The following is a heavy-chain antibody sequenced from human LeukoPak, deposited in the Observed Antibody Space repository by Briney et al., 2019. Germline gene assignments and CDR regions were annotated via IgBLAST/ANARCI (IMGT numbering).Heavy chain of an antibody. V-gene: IGHV1-46*01. Sequence: ASVKVSCKASGYTFTSYYMHWVRQAPGQGLEWMGIINPSGGSTSYAQKFQGRVTMTRDTSTSTVYMELSSLRSEDTAVYYCARHPLYCSGGSCYSPLMDVWGKGTTVTVSS. CDR3: ARHPLYCSGGSCYSPLMDV. CDR1: GYTFTSYY. D-gene: IGHD2-15*01. J-gene: IGHJ6*03. CDR2: INPSGGST.